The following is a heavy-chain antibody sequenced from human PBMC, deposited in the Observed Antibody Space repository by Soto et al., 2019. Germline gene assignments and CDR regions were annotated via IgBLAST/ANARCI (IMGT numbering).Heavy chain of an antibody. D-gene: IGHD5-18*01. V-gene: IGHV4-59*01. CDR2: FYHSGNS. Sequence: KSSETLSLTCSVSGGSIRSYYWSWIRQSPEKGLEWIGYFYHSGNSNYNPSLKSRVTMSVDTSKNQLSLSLRSVTAADTAVYFCARISSVDPYGYVNGGLDVWCQGTTVTVS. J-gene: IGHJ6*02. CDR3: ARISSVDPYGYVNGGLDV. CDR1: GGSIRSYY.